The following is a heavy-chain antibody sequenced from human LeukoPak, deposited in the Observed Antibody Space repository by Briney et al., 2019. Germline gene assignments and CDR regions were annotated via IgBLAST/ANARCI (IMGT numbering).Heavy chain of an antibody. J-gene: IGHJ6*03. Sequence: PGGSLRLSCAASGFTFSSYGMNWVRQAPGKGLEWVSGISNSAFKTNYADSVKGRFSISRDNPKNTLYLQMNSLRAEDTAVYYCAKGGGITIFGVVTSDSYYYMDVWGKGTTVTVSS. CDR3: AKGGGITIFGVVTSDSYYYMDV. V-gene: IGHV3-23*01. CDR2: ISNSAFKT. CDR1: GFTFSSYG. D-gene: IGHD3-3*01.